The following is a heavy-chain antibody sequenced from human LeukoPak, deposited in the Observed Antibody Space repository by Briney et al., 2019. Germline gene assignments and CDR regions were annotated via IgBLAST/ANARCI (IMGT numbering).Heavy chain of an antibody. Sequence: SETLSLTCTVSGYSISSGYYWCWIRQPPGKGLYWIGRIYHSGSTYYNPSRKSRVTISVDTSKNQFSLKLSSLAAPATVVYYCASLWFGLPSVDYWGQGTLVTVSS. CDR3: ASLWFGLPSVDY. CDR2: IYHSGST. CDR1: GYSISSGYY. J-gene: IGHJ4*02. D-gene: IGHD3-10*01. V-gene: IGHV4-38-2*02.